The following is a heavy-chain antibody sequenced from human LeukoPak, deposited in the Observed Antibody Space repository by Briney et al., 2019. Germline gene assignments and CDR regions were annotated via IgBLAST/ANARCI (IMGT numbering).Heavy chain of an antibody. CDR3: ARAHYYDSSGLDF. CDR1: GFTFSSYG. J-gene: IGHJ4*02. V-gene: IGHV3-48*04. CDR2: VSSSGSTI. D-gene: IGHD3-22*01. Sequence: PGGSLRLSCAASGFTFSSYGMSWVRQAPGKGLGWVSAVSSSGSTIYYADSLKGRFTISRDNAKNSLYLQMNSLRAEDTAVYYCARAHYYDSSGLDFWGQGTLVTVSS.